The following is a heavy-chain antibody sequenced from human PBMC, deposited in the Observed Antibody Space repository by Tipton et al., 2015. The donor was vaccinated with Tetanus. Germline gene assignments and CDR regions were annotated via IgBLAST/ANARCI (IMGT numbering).Heavy chain of an antibody. CDR3: ARANYDNSKKGPFDS. Sequence: TLSLTCTVSGGSVGRGAYYWSWIRQPPGKGLEWLAYVSSSGRTNSNYDLKSRITTSHDTSKNQFFLRLTSVTSADTAVYYCARANYDNSKKGPFDSWGQGTLVIVSS. D-gene: IGHD3-3*01. V-gene: IGHV4-61*08. J-gene: IGHJ4*02. CDR1: GGSVGRGAYY. CDR2: VSSSGRT.